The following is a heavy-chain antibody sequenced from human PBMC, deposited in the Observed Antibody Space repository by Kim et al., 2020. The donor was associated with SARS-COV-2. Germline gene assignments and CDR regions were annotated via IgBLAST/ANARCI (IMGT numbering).Heavy chain of an antibody. CDR3: ARDWGDYGDYLTFGGY. V-gene: IGHV3-11*01. D-gene: IGHD4-17*01. CDR1: GFTFSDYY. CDR2: ISSSGSTI. Sequence: GGSLRLSCAASGFTFSDYYMSWIRQAPGKGLEWVSYISSSGSTIYYADSVKGRFTISRDNAKNSLYLQMNSLRAEDTAVYYCARDWGDYGDYLTFGGYWGQGTLVTVSS. J-gene: IGHJ4*02.